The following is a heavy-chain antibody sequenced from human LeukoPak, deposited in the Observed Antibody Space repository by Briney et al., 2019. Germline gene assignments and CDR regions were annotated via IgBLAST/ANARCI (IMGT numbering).Heavy chain of an antibody. CDR1: GFTFSSYG. J-gene: IGHJ4*02. Sequence: PGGSLRLSCAASGFTFSSYGMHWVRQAPGKGLEWVAFIRYDGSNEYYADSVKGRFTISRDNSKNTLYLQMNSLRAEDTAVYYCATKYCSSTSCYRSGFGYWGQGTLVTVSS. CDR2: IRYDGSNE. CDR3: ATKYCSSTSCYRSGFGY. V-gene: IGHV3-30*02. D-gene: IGHD2-2*01.